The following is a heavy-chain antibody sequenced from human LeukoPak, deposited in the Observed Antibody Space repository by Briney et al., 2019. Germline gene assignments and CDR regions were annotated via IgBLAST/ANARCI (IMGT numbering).Heavy chain of an antibody. CDR2: IKQDGSDK. CDR3: ARENDSGWSGPFDY. D-gene: IGHD6-19*01. CDR1: GFTFSSYW. V-gene: IGHV3-7*03. J-gene: IGHJ4*02. Sequence: QPGGSLRLSCAASGFTFSSYWMTWVRQAPGKELEWVANIKQDGSDKYYVDSVNGRFTISRDNAKNSLYLQVNSLRAEDTAVYYCARENDSGWSGPFDYWGQGTLVTVSS.